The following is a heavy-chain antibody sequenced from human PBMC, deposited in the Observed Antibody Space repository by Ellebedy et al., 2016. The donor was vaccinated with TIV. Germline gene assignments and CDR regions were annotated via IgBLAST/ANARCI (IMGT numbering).Heavy chain of an antibody. J-gene: IGHJ4*02. CDR2: ISGSSSTI. V-gene: IGHV3-48*01. CDR1: GFNFNTYG. CDR3: ARNRHVERGDSLDY. Sequence: GESLKISCAVSGFNFNTYGMNWVRQAPGNGLEWLSYISGSSSTIYSADSVKGRFTISRDNAKNSLYLQMNSLRAEDTAVFYCARNRHVERGDSLDYWGQGTLVTVSS. D-gene: IGHD2-21*02.